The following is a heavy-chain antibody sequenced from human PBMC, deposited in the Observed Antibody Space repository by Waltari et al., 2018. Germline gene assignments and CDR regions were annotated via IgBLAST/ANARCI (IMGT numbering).Heavy chain of an antibody. CDR2: SSSSSSYI. D-gene: IGHD2-15*01. Sequence: EVQLVESGGGLVKPGGSLRLSCAASGFTFSSYSMNWVRQAPGKGLEWVSSSSSSSSYIYYADSVKGRFTISRDNAKNSLYLQMNSLRAEDTAVYYCARSQGVVRWYFDYWGQGTLVTVSS. CDR1: GFTFSSYS. V-gene: IGHV3-21*01. J-gene: IGHJ4*02. CDR3: ARSQGVVRWYFDY.